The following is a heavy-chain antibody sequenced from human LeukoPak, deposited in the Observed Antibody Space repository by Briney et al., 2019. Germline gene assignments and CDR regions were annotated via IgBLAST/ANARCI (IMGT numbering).Heavy chain of an antibody. V-gene: IGHV1-18*01. Sequence: ASVKVSCKASGYTFTSYGISWVRQAPGQGLEWMGWISAYNGNTNYAQKLQGRVTMTTDTSTSTAYMELRGPRSDDTAVYYGARVTYSNIFDYWSQGTLVTVPS. J-gene: IGHJ4*02. CDR2: ISAYNGNT. D-gene: IGHD6-13*01. CDR1: GYTFTSYG. CDR3: ARVTYSNIFDY.